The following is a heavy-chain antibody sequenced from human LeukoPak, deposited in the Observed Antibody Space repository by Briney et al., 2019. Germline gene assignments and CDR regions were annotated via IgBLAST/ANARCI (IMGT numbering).Heavy chain of an antibody. CDR3: ARLNGNHFDY. D-gene: IGHD1-14*01. J-gene: IGHJ4*02. Sequence: GASVKVSCKASGYTFTGYHMHWMRQAPGQGLEWMAWINPNSGATDYAQKFQGRVTMTRDTSTSTAYMELSRLRSDDTAVYYCARLNGNHFDYWGQGTLVTVSS. CDR1: GYTFTGYH. CDR2: INPNSGAT. V-gene: IGHV1-2*02.